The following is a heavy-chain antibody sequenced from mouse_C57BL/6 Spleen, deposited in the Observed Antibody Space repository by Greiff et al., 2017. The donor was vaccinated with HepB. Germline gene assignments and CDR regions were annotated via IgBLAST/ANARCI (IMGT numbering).Heavy chain of an antibody. CDR1: GYTFTGYW. Sequence: QVQLKESGAELMKPGASVKLSCKATGYTFTGYWIEWVKQRPGHGLEWIGEILPGSGSTNYNEKFKGKATFTADTASTTADIQLSSLATEDSAIYYCARWGVSDWFAYWGQGTLVTVSA. J-gene: IGHJ3*01. CDR3: ARWGVSDWFAY. V-gene: IGHV1-9*01. CDR2: ILPGSGST.